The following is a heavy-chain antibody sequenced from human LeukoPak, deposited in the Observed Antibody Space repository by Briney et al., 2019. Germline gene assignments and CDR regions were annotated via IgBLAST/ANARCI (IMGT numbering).Heavy chain of an antibody. V-gene: IGHV1-2*02. Sequence: ASVKVSCKASGYTFTGYYMHWVRQAPGQGFEWMGWINPNSGGTNYAQKFQGRVTMTRDTSISTAYMELSRLRSDDTAVYYCATDIVVVPAAPYYFDYWGQGTLVTVSS. CDR3: ATDIVVVPAAPYYFDY. D-gene: IGHD2-2*01. J-gene: IGHJ4*02. CDR2: INPNSGGT. CDR1: GYTFTGYY.